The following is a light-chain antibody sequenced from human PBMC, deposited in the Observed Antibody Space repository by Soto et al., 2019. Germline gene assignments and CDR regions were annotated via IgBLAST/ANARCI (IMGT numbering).Light chain of an antibody. V-gene: IGKV1-39*01. CDR2: AAS. Sequence: DIQMTQSPSSLSASVGDRVTITCRASQSISSYLNWYKQKPGKAPKLLIYAASSLQGGVPSRFSGSGSGTDFTLTISSMQPEDFATYHCQQRRNTPRTFGQGPKVDXK. J-gene: IGKJ1*01. CDR3: QQRRNTPRT. CDR1: QSISSY.